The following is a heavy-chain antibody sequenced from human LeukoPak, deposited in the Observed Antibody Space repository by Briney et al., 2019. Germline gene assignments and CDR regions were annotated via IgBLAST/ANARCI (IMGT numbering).Heavy chain of an antibody. D-gene: IGHD2-2*01. CDR3: AQPPYYYYYMDV. Sequence: PGGSLRLSCAASGFTFSSYAMSWVRQAPGKGLEWVSAISGSGGSTYYADSVKGRFTISRDNSKNTLYLQMNSLRAEDTAVYYCAQPPYYYYYMDVWGKGTTVTVSS. J-gene: IGHJ6*03. CDR2: ISGSGGST. V-gene: IGHV3-23*01. CDR1: GFTFSSYA.